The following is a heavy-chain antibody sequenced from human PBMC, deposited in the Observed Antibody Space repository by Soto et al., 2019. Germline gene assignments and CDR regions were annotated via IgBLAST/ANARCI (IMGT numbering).Heavy chain of an antibody. CDR2: IRSKAYGGTT. CDR1: GFTFGDYA. D-gene: IGHD3-3*01. V-gene: IGHV3-49*03. J-gene: IGHJ4*02. Sequence: GGSLRLSCTASGFTFGDYAMSWFRQAPGKGLEWVGFIRSKAYGGTTEYAASVKGRFTISRDDSKSIAYLQMNSLKTEDTAVYYCTRDTFWSGYHYYFDSWGQRALVTLSS. CDR3: TRDTFWSGYHYYFDS.